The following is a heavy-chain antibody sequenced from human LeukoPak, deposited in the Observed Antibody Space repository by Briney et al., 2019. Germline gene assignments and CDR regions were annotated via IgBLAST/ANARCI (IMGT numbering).Heavy chain of an antibody. CDR1: GFTFSIYA. V-gene: IGHV3-23*01. J-gene: IGHJ4*02. CDR2: ISGSGGGT. D-gene: IGHD3-10*01. CDR3: ANRDTDRGVIIMSFDY. Sequence: GGSLSLSCAASGFTFSIYALSWVRQAPGKGLEWVSAISGSGGGTYYADSVKGRFTISRDNSKNTLYLQRTSLRPEDTAVYYCANRDTDRGVIIMSFDYWGQGTLVTVSS.